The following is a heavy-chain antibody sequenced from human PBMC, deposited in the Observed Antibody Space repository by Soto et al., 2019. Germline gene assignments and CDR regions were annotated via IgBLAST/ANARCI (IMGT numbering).Heavy chain of an antibody. J-gene: IGHJ6*02. D-gene: IGHD5-18*01. CDR1: GYSLTELS. CDR2: FDRKDGGR. V-gene: IGHV1-24*01. CDR3: ATVGYSYTAFYGMDV. Sequence: QVHLVQSGAEVKKPGASVKVSCKVSGYSLTELSMHWVRQAPGKGLEWMGGFDRKDGGRIYAQKYQGSINMTEESTTDTAYMDLSRLGSENTAVYYCATVGYSYTAFYGMDVWGQGTTVTV.